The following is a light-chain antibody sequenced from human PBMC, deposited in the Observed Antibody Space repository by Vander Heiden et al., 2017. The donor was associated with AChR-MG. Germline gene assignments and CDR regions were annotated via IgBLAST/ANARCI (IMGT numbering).Light chain of an antibody. CDR3: QQYGSSPYT. Sequence: EIVLTQSPGTLSLSPGERATLSCRASQSVGSNYLAWYQQSPGQAPRLLIYGAYYRASGIPDRFSGSGSGTDFTLTISRLEPEDFAVYACQQYGSSPYTFAQGTKLEIK. J-gene: IGKJ2*01. CDR2: GAY. CDR1: QSVGSNY. V-gene: IGKV3-20*01.